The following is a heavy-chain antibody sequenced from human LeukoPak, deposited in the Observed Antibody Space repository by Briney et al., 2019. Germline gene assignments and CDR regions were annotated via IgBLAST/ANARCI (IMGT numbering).Heavy chain of an antibody. CDR3: ARGTYYYDSRPFDY. J-gene: IGHJ4*02. Sequence: SETLSLTCAVYGGSFSGYYWSWIRQPPGKGLEWIGYIYYSGSTYYNPSLKSRVTISVDTSKNQFSLKLSSVTAADTAVYYCARGTYYYDSRPFDYWGQGTLVTVSS. D-gene: IGHD3-22*01. CDR2: IYYSGST. CDR1: GGSFSGYY. V-gene: IGHV4-30-4*01.